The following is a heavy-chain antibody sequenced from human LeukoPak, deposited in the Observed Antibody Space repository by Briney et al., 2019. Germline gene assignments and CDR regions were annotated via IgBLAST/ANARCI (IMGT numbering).Heavy chain of an antibody. CDR1: GYTLTSYD. Sequence: ASVKVSCKASGYTLTSYDINWVREATGQGLEWMGWMNPNSGNTGYAQKFQGRVTMTRNTSISTAYMELSSLRSEDTAVYYCARGVPYDFWSGYYKGLVDYWGQGTLVTVSS. D-gene: IGHD3-3*01. CDR2: MNPNSGNT. CDR3: ARGVPYDFWSGYYKGLVDY. V-gene: IGHV1-8*01. J-gene: IGHJ4*02.